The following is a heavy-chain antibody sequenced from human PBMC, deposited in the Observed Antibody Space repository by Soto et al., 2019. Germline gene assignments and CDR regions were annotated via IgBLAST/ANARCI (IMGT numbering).Heavy chain of an antibody. J-gene: IGHJ4*02. V-gene: IGHV3-23*01. CDR2: IIGVGGNT. Sequence: GGSLRLSCVGSRFTFSSYVMTWVRQAPGKGLEWVSSIIGVGGNTNYADSVRGRFTMSRDDSKNTVFLQMNSLRAEDTAIYYCTKNYYFDSWGQGTLVTVSS. CDR1: RFTFSSYV. CDR3: TKNYYFDS.